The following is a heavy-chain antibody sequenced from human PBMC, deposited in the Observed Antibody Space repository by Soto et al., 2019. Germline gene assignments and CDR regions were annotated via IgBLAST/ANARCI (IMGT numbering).Heavy chain of an antibody. CDR1: GGSFSGYY. V-gene: IGHV4-34*01. Sequence: SETLSLTCAVYGGSFSGYYWSWIRQPPGKGLEWIGEINHSGSTNYNPSLKSRVTISVDTSKNQFSLKLSSVTAEDTAVYYCAKAGYYYYYGMDVWGQGTTVTVSS. CDR3: AKAGYYYYYGMDV. J-gene: IGHJ6*02. CDR2: INHSGST.